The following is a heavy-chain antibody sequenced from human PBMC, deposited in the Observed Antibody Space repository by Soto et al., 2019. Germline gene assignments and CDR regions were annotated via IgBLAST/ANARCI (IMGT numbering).Heavy chain of an antibody. CDR2: SSSSGSTI. CDR3: ARVPLMGPTYYYYYGMDV. V-gene: IGHV3-11*01. CDR1: GFTFSDYY. D-gene: IGHD2-8*01. J-gene: IGHJ6*02. Sequence: QVQLVESGGGLVKPGGSLRLSCAASGFTFSDYYMSWIRQAPGKGLEWVSYSSSSGSTIYYSDSVKGRFTVSRDNAKDSLYLQMTSLRAEDTAVYYCARVPLMGPTYYYYYGMDVWGQGTTVTVSS.